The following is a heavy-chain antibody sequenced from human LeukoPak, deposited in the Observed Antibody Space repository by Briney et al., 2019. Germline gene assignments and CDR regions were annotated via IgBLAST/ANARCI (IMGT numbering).Heavy chain of an antibody. CDR1: GFTFSSYA. V-gene: IGHV3-23*01. CDR3: APNYYDSSGYFPDFDY. CDR2: ISGSGRDT. D-gene: IGHD3-22*01. Sequence: GGSLRLSCAASGFTFSSYALNWVRQASVKGLEWFSGISGSGRDTYYADSVKGRFTISRDNSKNTLYLQMNSLRAHDAAVYYCAPNYYDSSGYFPDFDYWGQGALVSVSS. J-gene: IGHJ4*02.